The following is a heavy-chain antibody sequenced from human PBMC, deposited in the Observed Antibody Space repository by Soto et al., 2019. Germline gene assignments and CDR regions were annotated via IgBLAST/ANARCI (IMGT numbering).Heavy chain of an antibody. Sequence: EVQLVESGGGLVQPGGSLRLSCAVSGFTVSSNYMSWVRQAPGKGLEWVSVIYSGGSTYYADSVKGRFTISRDDSKNTLYLPMNSLRGEDTAVYYCASGTYYYASGRYRFDYWGQGTVVTVSS. D-gene: IGHD3-10*01. CDR3: ASGTYYYASGRYRFDY. J-gene: IGHJ4*02. CDR2: IYSGGST. CDR1: GFTVSSNY. V-gene: IGHV3-66*01.